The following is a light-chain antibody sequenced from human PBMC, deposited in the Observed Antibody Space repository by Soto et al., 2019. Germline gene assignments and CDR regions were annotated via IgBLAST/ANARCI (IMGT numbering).Light chain of an antibody. CDR2: EVS. Sequence: QSALTQPASVSGSPGQSITISCTGSISDVGAYNYVSWYQQHPGKAPKLMIYEVSNRPSGVAFRFSGSKSGNTASLTISGLQAEDEADYYCSSYTSSSTNVFGTGTKLTVL. CDR1: ISDVGAYNY. CDR3: SSYTSSSTNV. V-gene: IGLV2-14*01. J-gene: IGLJ1*01.